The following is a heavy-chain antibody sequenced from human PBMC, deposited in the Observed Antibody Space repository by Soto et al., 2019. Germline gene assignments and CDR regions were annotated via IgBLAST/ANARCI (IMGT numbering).Heavy chain of an antibody. V-gene: IGHV1-18*01. CDR2: ISAYNGNT. CDR3: ARNYYYDTSGHIYYFDY. D-gene: IGHD3-22*01. J-gene: IGHJ4*02. CDR1: GYTFTSYG. Sequence: ASVKVSCRASGYTFTSYGISWVRQAPGQGLEWMGWISAYNGNTNYAQKLQDRFTMTTDTSTSTAYMELRSLRSDDTAVYYCARNYYYDTSGHIYYFDYWGQGTLVTVSS.